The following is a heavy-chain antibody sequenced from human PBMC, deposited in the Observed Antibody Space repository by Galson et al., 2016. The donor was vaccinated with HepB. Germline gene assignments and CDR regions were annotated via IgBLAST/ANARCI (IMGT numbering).Heavy chain of an antibody. CDR2: TFYRSNWQN. V-gene: IGHV6-1*01. Sequence: CAISGDSVSSNGAGWNWIRQSPSRGLEWLGRTFYRSNWQNDYAESVKSRISINPDTSKNQFSLQLNSVTPDDTAVYYCARSYLLGRGFGWWGQGTLVTVSP. CDR1: GDSVSSNGAG. J-gene: IGHJ4*02. CDR3: ARSYLLGRGFGW. D-gene: IGHD7-27*01.